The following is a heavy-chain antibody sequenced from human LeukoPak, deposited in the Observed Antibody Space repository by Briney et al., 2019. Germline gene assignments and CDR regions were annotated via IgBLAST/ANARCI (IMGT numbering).Heavy chain of an antibody. CDR1: GFTFRSFW. D-gene: IGHD7-27*01. CDR2: IKFDGTAT. V-gene: IGHV3-7*01. CDR3: ARDSNWAFDY. J-gene: IGHJ4*02. Sequence: PGGSLRLSCSGFGFTFRSFWMGWVRQAPGKGLEWVANIKFDGTATNYVDSVKGRFTISRDNVKNSLYLQMNSLRDEDTAVYYCARDSNWAFDYWGQGTLVTVSS.